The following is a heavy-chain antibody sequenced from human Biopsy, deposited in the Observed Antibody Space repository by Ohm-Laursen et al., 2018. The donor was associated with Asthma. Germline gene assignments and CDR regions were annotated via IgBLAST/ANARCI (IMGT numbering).Heavy chain of an antibody. J-gene: IGHJ6*02. CDR2: IFFDGSNK. CDR1: GFTFHNYV. Sequence: SLRLSCTASGFTFHNYVMHWVRQAPGKGLEWVAGIFFDGSNKYYADSVKGRFTISRDNSKDTLYLQVNSLRGDDTAVYYCARDVVWFREVGGMDVWGQGTTVTVSS. CDR3: ARDVVWFREVGGMDV. V-gene: IGHV3-30-3*01. D-gene: IGHD3-10*01.